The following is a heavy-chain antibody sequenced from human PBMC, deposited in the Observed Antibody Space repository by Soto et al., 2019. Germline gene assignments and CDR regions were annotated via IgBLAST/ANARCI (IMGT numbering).Heavy chain of an antibody. CDR2: INAHSGGK. V-gene: IGHV1-2*02. CDR3: AKDLTRQLAYWLDP. Sequence: ASVKVSCKASGFSFTGYYIHWLRQAPGQGLEWMGWINAHSGGKEYAQKFQGRVTLTRDTYIATAYLTLTSLTSDDTALYYCAKDLTRQLAYWLDPWGQGTQVTVSS. CDR1: GFSFTGYY. J-gene: IGHJ5*02. D-gene: IGHD6-6*01.